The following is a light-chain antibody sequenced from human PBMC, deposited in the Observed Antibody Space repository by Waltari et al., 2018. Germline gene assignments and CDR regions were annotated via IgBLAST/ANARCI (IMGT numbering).Light chain of an antibody. V-gene: IGKV3-20*01. J-gene: IGKJ1*01. Sequence: GDSATLSGRAIQSFSRTLAWYQQKPGLAPRLLIYGASTRATGIPDRFSGSWSGTDFSLTISRLEPEDFAVYYCQHYVRLPVTFGQGTKVEIK. CDR3: QHYVRLPVT. CDR2: GAS. CDR1: QSFSRT.